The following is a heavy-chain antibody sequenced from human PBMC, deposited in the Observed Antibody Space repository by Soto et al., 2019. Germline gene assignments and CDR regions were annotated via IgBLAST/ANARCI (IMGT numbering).Heavy chain of an antibody. J-gene: IGHJ5*02. CDR3: ARDVGA. CDR1: GFSVSNYG. Sequence: SLRLSCAASGFSVSNYGMHWVRQAPGKGLEWVAVIWYDGNKKDHADSVKGRFTISSDISKNTVYLQMNSLTAADTAVYYCARDVGAWGKGILVTVSS. V-gene: IGHV3-33*01. D-gene: IGHD3-16*01. CDR2: IWYDGNKK.